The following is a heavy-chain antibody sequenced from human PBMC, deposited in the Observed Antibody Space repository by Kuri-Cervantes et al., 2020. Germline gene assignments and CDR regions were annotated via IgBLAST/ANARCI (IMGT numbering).Heavy chain of an antibody. CDR3: ARAPGYSSSWFLDY. CDR2: IYSGGST. Sequence: SLKISVAASGFTVSSNYMSWVRQAPGKGLEWVSVIYSGGSTYYADPVKGRFTISRDNPKNTLYLQMNRLRAEDTAVYYCARAPGYSSSWFLDYLGQGTLVTVSS. J-gene: IGHJ4*02. D-gene: IGHD6-13*01. CDR1: GFTVSSNY. V-gene: IGHV3-53*01.